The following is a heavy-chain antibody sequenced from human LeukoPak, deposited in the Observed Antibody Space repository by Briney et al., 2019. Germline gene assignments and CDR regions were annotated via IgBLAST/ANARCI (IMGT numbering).Heavy chain of an antibody. J-gene: IGHJ6*02. D-gene: IGHD3-3*01. CDR1: GFTFSSYS. V-gene: IGHV3-23*01. CDR2: ISGSGGST. CDR3: ARTYYDFWSGYYSRYYYYGMDV. Sequence: GGSLRLSCAASGFTFSSYSMNWVRQAPGKGLEWVSAISGSGGSTYYADSVKGRFTISRDNSKNTLYLQMNSLRAEDTAVYYCARTYYDFWSGYYSRYYYYGMDVWGQGTTVTVSS.